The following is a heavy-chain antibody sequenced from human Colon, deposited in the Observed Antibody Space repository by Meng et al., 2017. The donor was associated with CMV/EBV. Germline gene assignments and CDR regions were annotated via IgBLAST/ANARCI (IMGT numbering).Heavy chain of an antibody. V-gene: IGHV1-18*01. Sequence: QVQLVQSGAEVRKPGASVRVSCKSSGYTLIRYSIRWVRQAPGQGLEWMGWINPGNGNTKSSERFQGGVTFTRDTSANTAYLELSSLRSEDTAVFYCARGWFGELQAFDIWGQGTLVTVSS. J-gene: IGHJ3*02. D-gene: IGHD3-10*01. CDR1: GYTLIRYS. CDR2: INPGNGNT. CDR3: ARGWFGELQAFDI.